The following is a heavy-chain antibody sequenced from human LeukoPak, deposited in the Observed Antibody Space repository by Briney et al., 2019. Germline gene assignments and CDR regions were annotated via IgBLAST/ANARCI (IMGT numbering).Heavy chain of an antibody. Sequence: SETLSLTCAVYGGSFRGYYWSWIRQPPGKGLEWIGEINHSGSTNYNPSLKSRVTISVDTSKNQFSLKLSSVTAADTAVYYCARGDIVVVPAAKMFYYGMDVWGKGTTVTVSS. CDR1: GGSFRGYY. J-gene: IGHJ6*04. CDR3: ARGDIVVVPAAKMFYYGMDV. CDR2: INHSGST. D-gene: IGHD2-2*01. V-gene: IGHV4-34*01.